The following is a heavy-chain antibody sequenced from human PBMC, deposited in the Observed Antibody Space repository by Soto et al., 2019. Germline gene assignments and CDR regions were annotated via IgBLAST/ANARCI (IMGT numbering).Heavy chain of an antibody. V-gene: IGHV1-18*01. CDR2: ISAYNGNT. CDR3: ARVIAAAADFDY. D-gene: IGHD6-13*01. CDR1: GYTFTSYG. J-gene: IGHJ4*02. Sequence: QVQLVQSGAEVKKPGASVKVSCKASGYTFTSYGISWVRQAPGQGLEWRGWISAYNGNTNYAQKLQGRVTMTPDTSTNTAYMELRNLRSDDTAVYYCARVIAAAADFDYWGQGTLVTVSS.